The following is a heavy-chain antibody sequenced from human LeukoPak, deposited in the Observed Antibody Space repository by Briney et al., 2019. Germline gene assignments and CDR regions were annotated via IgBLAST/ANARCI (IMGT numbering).Heavy chain of an antibody. J-gene: IGHJ2*01. D-gene: IGHD3-3*01. CDR2: ISGSGGST. Sequence: GGSLRLSCAASGFTFSSYAMSWVRQTPGKGLEWVSSISGSGGSTNYADSVTGRFTISGGNSNNTLYLQMNSLRADDTAIYYCAKDGLRFLEWYLGYFDLWGRGTLVTVSS. CDR1: GFTFSSYA. CDR3: AKDGLRFLEWYLGYFDL. V-gene: IGHV3-23*01.